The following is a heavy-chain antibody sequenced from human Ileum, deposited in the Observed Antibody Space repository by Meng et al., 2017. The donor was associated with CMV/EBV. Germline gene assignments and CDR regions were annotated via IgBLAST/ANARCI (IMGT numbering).Heavy chain of an antibody. D-gene: IGHD2-2*01. CDR3: AYCSTTSCYYGMDV. CDR2: IKKDGSDK. V-gene: IGHV3-7*01. CDR1: GFTFTNYW. Sequence: GESLKISCAASGFTFTNYWMSWVRQAPGKGLEWVANIKKDGSDKYYVDSVKGRFTISRDNAKNSLYLQMNSLRAEDTAVYYCAYCSTTSCYYGMDVWGQGTTVTVSS. J-gene: IGHJ6*02.